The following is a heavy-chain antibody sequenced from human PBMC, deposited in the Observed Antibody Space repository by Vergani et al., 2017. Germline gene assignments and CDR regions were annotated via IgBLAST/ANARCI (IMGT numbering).Heavy chain of an antibody. CDR2: IIPIFGTT. CDR3: ARSSVYYSDYFDF. J-gene: IGHJ4*02. CDR1: GGTFSSNS. V-gene: IGHV1-69*13. Sequence: QVQLVQSGAEVKMPGSSVKVSCKASGGTFSSNSISWVRQAPGQGLEWMGRIIPIFGTTSYAQKFQGRVTILADESTRTACMELSSLRSEDTAVYYCARSSVYYSDYFDFWGQGTLVTVSS. D-gene: IGHD3-22*01.